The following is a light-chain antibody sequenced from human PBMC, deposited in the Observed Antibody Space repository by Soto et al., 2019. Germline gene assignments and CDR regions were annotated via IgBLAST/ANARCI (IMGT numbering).Light chain of an antibody. CDR1: QSLQHSNGYNY. CDR3: MQAPQTPWT. J-gene: IGKJ1*01. V-gene: IGKV2-28*01. Sequence: DIVMTQSPLSLPVTPGEPASISCRSSQSLQHSNGYNYLDWYLQKPGQSPQLLIYLGSHRASGVPDRFSGSASGTDFTLKITRVEAADVGLYYCMQAPQTPWTFGQGTKVQNK. CDR2: LGS.